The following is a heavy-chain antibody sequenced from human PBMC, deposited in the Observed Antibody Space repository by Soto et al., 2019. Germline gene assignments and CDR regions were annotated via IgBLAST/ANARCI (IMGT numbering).Heavy chain of an antibody. V-gene: IGHV1-69*13. CDR2: IIPIFGTA. D-gene: IGHD6-6*01. CDR1: GGTFSSYA. Sequence: SVKVSCKASGGTFSSYAISWVRQAPGQGLEWMGGIIPIFGTANYAQKFQGRVTITADESTSTAYMELSSLRSEDTAAYYCALPRLETYGMDVWGQGTTVTVSS. J-gene: IGHJ6*02. CDR3: ALPRLETYGMDV.